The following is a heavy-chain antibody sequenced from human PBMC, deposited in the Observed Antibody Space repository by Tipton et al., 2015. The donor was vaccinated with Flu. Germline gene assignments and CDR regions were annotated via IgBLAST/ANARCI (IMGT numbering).Heavy chain of an antibody. CDR1: GGSISSSSYY. CDR3: ARIAAAGIYWFDP. CDR2: IYYSGST. Sequence: TLSLTCTVSGGSISSSSYYWGWIRQPPGKGLEWIGSIYYSGSTYYNPSLKSRVTISVDTSKNQFSLKLSSVTAADTAVYYCARIAAAGIYWFDPGGQGTLVTVSS. V-gene: IGHV4-39*01. J-gene: IGHJ5*02. D-gene: IGHD6-13*01.